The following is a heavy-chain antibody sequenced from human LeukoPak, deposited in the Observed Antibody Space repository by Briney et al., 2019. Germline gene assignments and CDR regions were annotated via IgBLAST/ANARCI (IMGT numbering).Heavy chain of an antibody. Sequence: GASLSLSFAASGFTFSSYWMHWVRQAPGKGLVWVSRINSDGSSTSYADSVKGRFTISRDNARNTLYLQMNSLRAEDTAVYYCARDDDYGSGSYYPIYPWGQGTLVTVSS. CDR2: INSDGSST. D-gene: IGHD3-10*01. J-gene: IGHJ5*02. V-gene: IGHV3-74*01. CDR1: GFTFSSYW. CDR3: ARDDDYGSGSYYPIYP.